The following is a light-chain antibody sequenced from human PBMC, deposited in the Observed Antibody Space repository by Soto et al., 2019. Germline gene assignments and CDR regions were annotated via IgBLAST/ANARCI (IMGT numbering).Light chain of an antibody. J-gene: IGLJ3*02. Sequence: QSALTQPRSVSGSPGQSVTISCTGTSSDVGGYNYVSWYQQHPGKAPKLMIYDVSKRPSGVPDRFSGSKSGNTASLTISGLKAEDEADYYCCSYAGSYIWVFGGGTQLTVL. CDR1: SSDVGGYNY. CDR3: CSYAGSYIWV. CDR2: DVS. V-gene: IGLV2-11*01.